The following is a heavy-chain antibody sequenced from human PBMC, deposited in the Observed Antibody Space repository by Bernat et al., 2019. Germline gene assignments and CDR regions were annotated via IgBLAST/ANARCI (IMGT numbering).Heavy chain of an antibody. CDR1: GFTFSSYG. CDR2: ISYDGSNK. CDR3: AKDGYGYFVSSGYYYDY. J-gene: IGHJ4*02. D-gene: IGHD3-22*01. Sequence: QVQLVESGGGVVQPGRSLRLSCAASGFTFSSYGMHWVRQAPGKGLEWVAVISYDGSNKYYADSVKGRFTISRDNSKNTLYLQMNSLRAEDTAVYYCAKDGYGYFVSSGYYYDYWGQGTLVTVSS. V-gene: IGHV3-30*18.